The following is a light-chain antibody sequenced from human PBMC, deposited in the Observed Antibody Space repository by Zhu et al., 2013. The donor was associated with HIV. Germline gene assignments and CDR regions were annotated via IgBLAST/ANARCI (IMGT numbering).Light chain of an antibody. Sequence: DIVLTQSPGTLSLSPGERATLSCRASQSVSSSYLAWYQQKPGQAPRLLIYDASNRAAGIPARFSGSGSGTDFTLTITRLQPEDFATYYCQQYSGYLSITFGQGTRLDI. J-gene: IGKJ5*01. V-gene: IGKV3-20*01. CDR2: DAS. CDR1: QSVSSSY. CDR3: QQYSGYLSIT.